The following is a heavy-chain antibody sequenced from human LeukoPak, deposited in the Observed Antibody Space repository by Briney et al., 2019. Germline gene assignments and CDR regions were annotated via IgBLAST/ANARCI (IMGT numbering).Heavy chain of an antibody. D-gene: IGHD5-18*01. V-gene: IGHV6-1*01. J-gene: IGHJ4*02. CDR1: GDSVSSNSAA. CDR2: TYYRSKWYN. CDR3: ARDLSGFVRCSYGLDY. Sequence: SQTLSLTCAISGDSVSSNSAAWNWIRQSPSRGLEWLGRTYYRSKWYNDYAVSVKSRITIKSDTSKNQFSLQLNSVTPEDTAVYYCARDLSGFVRCSYGLDYWGQGTLVTVSS.